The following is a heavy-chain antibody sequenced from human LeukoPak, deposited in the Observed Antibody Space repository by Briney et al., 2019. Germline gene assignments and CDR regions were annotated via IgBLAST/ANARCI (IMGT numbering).Heavy chain of an antibody. Sequence: ASVKVSCKASGGTFSSYAISWVRQAPGQGLEWMGWINPNSGGTNYAQKFQGRVTMTRDTSISTAYMELSRLRSDDTAVYYCASWGGGVIYGDYPFCYYYMDVWGKGTTVTVSS. J-gene: IGHJ6*03. CDR1: GGTFSSYA. CDR2: INPNSGGT. V-gene: IGHV1-2*02. CDR3: ASWGGGVIYGDYPFCYYYMDV. D-gene: IGHD4-17*01.